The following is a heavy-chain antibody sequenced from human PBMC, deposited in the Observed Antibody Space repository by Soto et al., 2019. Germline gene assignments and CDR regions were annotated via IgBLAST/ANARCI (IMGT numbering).Heavy chain of an antibody. CDR3: ARGGGFGEQHSDAFDI. Sequence: EVQLVESGGGLVQAGGSLRLSCAASGFTFSGYGMHWVRQAAGESLEWVSVIGTSGHAFYAGSVKGRFIITREDAKNSVYLQMNSLRDGDTAVYYCARGGGFGEQHSDAFDIWGQGTMVTVSS. V-gene: IGHV3-13*01. CDR1: GFTFSGYG. CDR2: IGTSGHA. D-gene: IGHD3-10*01. J-gene: IGHJ3*02.